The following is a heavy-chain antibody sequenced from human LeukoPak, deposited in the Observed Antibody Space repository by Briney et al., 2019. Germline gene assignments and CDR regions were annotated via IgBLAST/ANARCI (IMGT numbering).Heavy chain of an antibody. CDR2: IKSKTDSGTT. CDR3: TIAVVGVTVWFDP. CDR1: GFTFSNAW. Sequence: GGSLRLSCAASGFTFSNAWMSRVRQAPGKGLEWVGHIKSKTDSGTTDYAAPVKDRFSISRDDSKNTLYLQMNSLKIEDTAVYYCTIAVVGVTVWFDPWGQGTLVTVSS. D-gene: IGHD3-3*01. J-gene: IGHJ5*02. V-gene: IGHV3-15*01.